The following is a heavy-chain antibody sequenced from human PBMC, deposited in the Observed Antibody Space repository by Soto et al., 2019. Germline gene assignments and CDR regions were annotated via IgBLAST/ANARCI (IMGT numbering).Heavy chain of an antibody. CDR2: MSGSGARE. J-gene: IGHJ6*02. Sequence: XESLGLWCAASGFTFRDHYVGWMRQAAGKGLEIVAEMSGSGAREDYGDSVKGRLSIFREKSKNILFMQMCFMRAEDTAVYYDARDFSYVSGGPLYYGMDVLGQGTPVTVSS. V-gene: IGHV3-11*01. D-gene: IGHD3-16*01. CDR1: GFTFRDHY. CDR3: ARDFSYVSGGPLYYGMDV.